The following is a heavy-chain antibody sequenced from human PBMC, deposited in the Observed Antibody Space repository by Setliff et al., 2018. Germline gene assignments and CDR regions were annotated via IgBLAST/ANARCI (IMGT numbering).Heavy chain of an antibody. Sequence: SETLSLTCTVSGGSISVYYWTWFRQPPGKGPEWIGYISSGSTYYNPSLTSRVAISVDTSKNQFSLKLSSVTAADTAVYYCAGNELRFLEWLTGAGREGGGNWFDPWGQGTLVTVSS. CDR3: AGNELRFLEWLTGAGREGGGNWFDP. CDR1: GGSISVYY. CDR2: ISSGST. D-gene: IGHD3-3*01. V-gene: IGHV4-4*08. J-gene: IGHJ5*02.